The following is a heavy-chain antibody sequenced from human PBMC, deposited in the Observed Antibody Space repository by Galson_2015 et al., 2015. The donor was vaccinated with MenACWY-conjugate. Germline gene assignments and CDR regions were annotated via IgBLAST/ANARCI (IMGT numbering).Heavy chain of an antibody. J-gene: IGHJ6*02. V-gene: IGHV3-15*01. CDR2: IKSKTDGGTT. CDR1: GFTFSNAW. CDR3: TTGGHFYYYYAMDV. Sequence: SLRLSCAASGFTFSNAWMSWVRQAPGKGLEWVGRIKSKTDGGTTDYAAPVKGRFIISRDDSKNTLYLQMNSLKTEDTAVYYCTTGGHFYYYYAMDVWGQGTTVTVSS.